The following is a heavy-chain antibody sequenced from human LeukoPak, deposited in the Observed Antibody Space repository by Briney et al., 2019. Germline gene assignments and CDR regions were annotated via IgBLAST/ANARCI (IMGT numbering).Heavy chain of an antibody. V-gene: IGHV1-69*05. Sequence: SSVKVSCKASGGTFSSYAISWVRQAPGQGLEWMGGIIPIFGTANYAQKFQGRVTITTDESTSTAYMELSSLRSEDTAVYYCAREPIVVGPKGCFDYWGQGTLVTVSS. CDR1: GGTFSSYA. J-gene: IGHJ4*02. CDR3: AREPIVVGPKGCFDY. D-gene: IGHD3-22*01. CDR2: IIPIFGTA.